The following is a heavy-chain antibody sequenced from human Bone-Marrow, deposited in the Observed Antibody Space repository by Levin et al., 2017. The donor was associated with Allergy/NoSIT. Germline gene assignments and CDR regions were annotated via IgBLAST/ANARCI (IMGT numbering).Heavy chain of an antibody. CDR1: GNSLTKLS. J-gene: IGHJ5*02. Sequence: GASVKVSCKVSGNSLTKLSIHWVRQAPGKGLEWMGTFDPQDDEVIFARAFQGRVTMTEDPSANTAYMELRSLRFEDTAVYYCATASCTGRTCDRYRWFDPWGQGSLVAVSA. V-gene: IGHV1-24*01. CDR2: FDPQDDEV. CDR3: ATASCTGRTCDRYRWFDP. D-gene: IGHD2-8*02.